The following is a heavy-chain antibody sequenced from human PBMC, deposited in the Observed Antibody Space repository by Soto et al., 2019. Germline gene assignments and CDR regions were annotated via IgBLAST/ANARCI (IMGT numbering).Heavy chain of an antibody. CDR1: GFTFSSYA. J-gene: IGHJ4*02. D-gene: IGHD5-18*01. Sequence: GGSLRLSCAASGFTFSSYAMHWVRQAPGKGLEWVAVISYDGSNKYYADSVKGRFTISRDNSKNTLYLQMNSLRAEDTAVYYCARGSGYSASTGFDDWGQGTLVTVSS. V-gene: IGHV3-30-3*01. CDR3: ARGSGYSASTGFDD. CDR2: ISYDGSNK.